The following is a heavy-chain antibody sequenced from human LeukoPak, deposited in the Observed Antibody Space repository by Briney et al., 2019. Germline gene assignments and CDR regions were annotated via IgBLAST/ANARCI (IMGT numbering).Heavy chain of an antibody. D-gene: IGHD1-14*01. J-gene: IGHJ4*02. Sequence: PGGSLRLSCAASGFTFSSYWMTWVRQAPGKGLEWVANIKQDGSEKNYVDSVKGRFTISRDNAKNSLFLQMNSLRADDTAVYYCARGDWEPSDYWGQGALVTVAS. V-gene: IGHV3-7*04. CDR3: ARGDWEPSDY. CDR2: IKQDGSEK. CDR1: GFTFSSYW.